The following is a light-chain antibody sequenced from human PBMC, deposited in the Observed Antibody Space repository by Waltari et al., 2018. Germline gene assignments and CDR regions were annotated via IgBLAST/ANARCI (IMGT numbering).Light chain of an antibody. V-gene: IGLV1-47*01. Sequence: QSVLTQPPSASGTPGQRVTISCSGSSSNIDNNYVYWYQHLPGMAPKLLIYRNEHRLACSPDRFSGAMSGTSAPLAIRGLRSDVVADYYCAVWDVGYVFVTGTKVTVL. J-gene: IGLJ1*01. CDR3: AVWDVGYV. CDR2: RNE. CDR1: SSNIDNNY.